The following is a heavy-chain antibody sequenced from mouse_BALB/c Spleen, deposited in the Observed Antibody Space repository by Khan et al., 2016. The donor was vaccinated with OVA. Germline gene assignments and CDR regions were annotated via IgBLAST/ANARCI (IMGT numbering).Heavy chain of an antibody. CDR2: ISSLAYSI. CDR1: GFTFSDYG. CDR3: VRWAMNY. J-gene: IGHJ4*01. V-gene: IGHV5-15*02. Sequence: EVELVESGGGLVQPGGSRKLSCAASGFTFSDYGMAWVRQAPGKGPEWVAFISSLAYSIYNADTVTGRFTILREHAKTTLYLELSSLRSADTAMDFGVRWAMNYWGQGTSVTVSS.